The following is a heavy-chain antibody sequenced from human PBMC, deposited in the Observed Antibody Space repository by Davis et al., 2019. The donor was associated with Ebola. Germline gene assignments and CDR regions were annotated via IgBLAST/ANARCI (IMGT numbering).Heavy chain of an antibody. Sequence: GESLKISCADSGFTFSSYAMHWVRQAPGKGLEWVAVMSYDGTNKYYADSVKGRFTISRDNFKNTLYLQMNSLRIDDTATYYCANYSIISFGSWGQGTLVAVSS. D-gene: IGHD6-13*01. CDR3: ANYSIISFGS. CDR2: MSYDGTNK. CDR1: GFTFSSYA. J-gene: IGHJ4*02. V-gene: IGHV3-30-3*01.